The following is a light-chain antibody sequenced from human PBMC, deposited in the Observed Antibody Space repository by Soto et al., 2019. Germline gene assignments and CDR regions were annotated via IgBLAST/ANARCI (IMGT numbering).Light chain of an antibody. V-gene: IGLV2-18*02. Sequence: QSALTQPPSVSGSPGQSVAISCTGTSSDVGGYNRVSWYQQPPDKAPKLLIYDVSNRPSGGSTRFSGSKSGNTASLTISGLQAEDEADYYCTSYASSSAYVFGPGTKVTVL. J-gene: IGLJ1*01. CDR2: DVS. CDR3: TSYASSSAYV. CDR1: SSDVGGYNR.